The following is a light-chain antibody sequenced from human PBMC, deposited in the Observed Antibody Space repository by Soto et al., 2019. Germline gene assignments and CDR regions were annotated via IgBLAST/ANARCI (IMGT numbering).Light chain of an antibody. CDR2: AAS. J-gene: IGKJ4*01. V-gene: IGKV1-12*01. Sequence: DIQMTQSPSSVSASVGDTVNITCRASQGINNWLAWYQQKPGKAPQVLIYAASSLQSGVPSRFSGSGFGTDFTLTITSLQPEDFATYFCQQANNFPLTFGGGTKIEIK. CDR1: QGINNW. CDR3: QQANNFPLT.